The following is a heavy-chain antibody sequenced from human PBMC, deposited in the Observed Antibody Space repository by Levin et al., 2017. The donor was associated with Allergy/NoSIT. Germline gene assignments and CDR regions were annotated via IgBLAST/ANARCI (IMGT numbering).Heavy chain of an antibody. CDR1: GFTFSDYY. CDR2: IRGSGDPI. V-gene: IGHV3-11*01. CDR3: ARDSPRGEYSYFDC. Sequence: PGGSLRLSCVVSGFTFSDYYMSWIRQAPGKGLEWIAYIRGSGDPIHYADSVKGRFTVSRDTAKNSLFLQMNTLRAEDTAVYYCARDSPRGEYSYFDCWGQGALVTVSS. D-gene: IGHD5-18*01. J-gene: IGHJ4*02.